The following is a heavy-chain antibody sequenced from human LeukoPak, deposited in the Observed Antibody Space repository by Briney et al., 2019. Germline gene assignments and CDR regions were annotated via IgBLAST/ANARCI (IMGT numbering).Heavy chain of an antibody. CDR3: AKDKGVTSLDY. J-gene: IGHJ4*02. V-gene: IGHV3-48*01. CDR1: GFTFSSYS. CDR2: ISSSSSTI. Sequence: GGSLRLSCAASGFTFSSYSMNWVRQAPGKGLEWVSYISSSSSTIYYADSVKGRFTISRDNSKNTLYLQMSSLRADDTAVYYCAKDKGVTSLDYWGQGTLVTVSS. D-gene: IGHD3-10*01.